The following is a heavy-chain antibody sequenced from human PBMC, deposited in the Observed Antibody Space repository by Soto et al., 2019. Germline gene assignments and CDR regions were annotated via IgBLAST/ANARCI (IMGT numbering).Heavy chain of an antibody. CDR2: ITGSGDYT. CDR3: ASIVATIY. CDR1: GFTFVSHV. J-gene: IGHJ4*02. D-gene: IGHD5-12*01. V-gene: IGHV3-23*01. Sequence: PGGSLRLSCAASGFTFVSHVMSWVRQAPGKGLEWVAAITGSGDYTYHADSVKGRFTISRDNSKNTLYLQMNSLRAEDTAVYYCASIVATIYWGQGTLVTVSS.